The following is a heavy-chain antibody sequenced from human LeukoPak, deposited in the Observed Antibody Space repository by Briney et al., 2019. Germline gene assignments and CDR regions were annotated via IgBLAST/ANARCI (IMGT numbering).Heavy chain of an antibody. D-gene: IGHD6-19*01. CDR1: GFDFSNYA. CDR3: AKTTTGYSSGRYPGWPVDC. CDR2: ISGRGDLT. Sequence: GGSLRLSCGASGFDFSNYAMSWVRQAPGKGLQWVSSISGRGDLTHYADSVKGRFTISRDNSKNTVYLQMNSLSTEDTAVYYCAKTTTGYSSGRYPGWPVDCWGQGTLVTVSS. V-gene: IGHV3-23*01. J-gene: IGHJ4*02.